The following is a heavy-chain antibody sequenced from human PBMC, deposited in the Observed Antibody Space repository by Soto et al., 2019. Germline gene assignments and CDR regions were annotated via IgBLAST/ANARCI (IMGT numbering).Heavy chain of an antibody. CDR2: IWYDGSNK. J-gene: IGHJ3*02. D-gene: IGHD6-13*01. CDR3: ARDISHIAAAGTDAFDI. CDR1: GFTFSSYG. Sequence: QVQLVESGGGVVQPGRSLRLSCAASGFTFSSYGMHWVRQAPGKGLEWVAVIWYDGSNKYYADSVKGRFTISRDNSKNTLYLQMNSLGAEDTAVYYCARDISHIAAAGTDAFDIWGQGTMVTVST. V-gene: IGHV3-33*01.